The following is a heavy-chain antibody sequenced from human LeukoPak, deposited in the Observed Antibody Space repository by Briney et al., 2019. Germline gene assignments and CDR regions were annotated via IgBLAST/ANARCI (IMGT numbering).Heavy chain of an antibody. D-gene: IGHD3-22*01. CDR1: GYTFTGYY. Sequence: ASVKVSCKASGYTFTGYYMHWVRQAPGQGLEWMGWINPNSGGTNYAQKFQGRVTMTRDTSISTAYMELSRLRSDDTAVYYCARGHTYYYDSSGYLIRRSGPDLHDAFDIWGQGTMVTVSS. J-gene: IGHJ3*02. CDR2: INPNSGGT. CDR3: ARGHTYYYDSSGYLIRRSGPDLHDAFDI. V-gene: IGHV1-2*02.